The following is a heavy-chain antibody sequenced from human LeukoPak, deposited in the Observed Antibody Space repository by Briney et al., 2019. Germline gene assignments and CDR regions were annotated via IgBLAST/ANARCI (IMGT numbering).Heavy chain of an antibody. Sequence: PGGSLRLSCAASGFTFSSYGMHWVRQAPGKGLEWVAFIRYDGSNKYYADSVKGRFTISRDNSKNTLYLQMNSLRAEDTAVYYCAKLPGYCSGGSCYVFGYWGRGPRVTVSS. CDR2: IRYDGSNK. D-gene: IGHD2-15*01. CDR3: AKLPGYCSGGSCYVFGY. J-gene: IGHJ4*02. V-gene: IGHV3-30*02. CDR1: GFTFSSYG.